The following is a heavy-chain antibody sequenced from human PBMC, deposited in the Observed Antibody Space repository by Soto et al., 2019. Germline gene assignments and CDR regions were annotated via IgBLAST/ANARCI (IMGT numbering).Heavy chain of an antibody. V-gene: IGHV1-3*01. Sequence: QVQLVQSGAEVKKPGASVKVSCKASGYTFTSYAMHWVRQAPGQRLEWMGWINAGNGNTKYSQKFQGRVTITRDTPASTAYMELSSLRSEDTAVYYCARTLVGATPADYWGQGTLVTVSS. CDR3: ARTLVGATPADY. D-gene: IGHD1-26*01. CDR1: GYTFTSYA. CDR2: INAGNGNT. J-gene: IGHJ4*02.